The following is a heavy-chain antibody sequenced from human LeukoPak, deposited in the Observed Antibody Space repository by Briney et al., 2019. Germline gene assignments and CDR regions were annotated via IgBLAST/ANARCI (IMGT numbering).Heavy chain of an antibody. D-gene: IGHD2-2*01. Sequence: GASVKVSCKASGYTFTSYGISWVRQAPGQGLEWMGWISAYNGNTNYAQKLQGRVTMTTDTSTSTAYMELRSLRSDDTAVHYCARSGCSSTSCYAEPIDYWGQGTLVTVSS. CDR1: GYTFTSYG. V-gene: IGHV1-18*01. J-gene: IGHJ4*02. CDR3: ARSGCSSTSCYAEPIDY. CDR2: ISAYNGNT.